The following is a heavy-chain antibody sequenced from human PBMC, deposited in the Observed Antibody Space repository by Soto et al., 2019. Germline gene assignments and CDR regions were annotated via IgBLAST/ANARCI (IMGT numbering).Heavy chain of an antibody. Sequence: GGSLRLSCVTSRFTFNTFAMSWVRQAPGEGLEWVSAINAGGGNTHYADSVKGRFTISRDNSKNTLYLQMDSLRAEDTAVYYCAKHTYSDFWPEHYYDLDFWGQGTLVTVAS. CDR1: RFTFNTFA. CDR2: INAGGGNT. V-gene: IGHV3-23*01. J-gene: IGHJ4*02. D-gene: IGHD3-3*01. CDR3: AKHTYSDFWPEHYYDLDF.